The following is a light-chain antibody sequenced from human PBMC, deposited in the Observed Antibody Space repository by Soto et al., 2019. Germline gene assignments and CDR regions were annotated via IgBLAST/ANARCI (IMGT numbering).Light chain of an antibody. V-gene: IGLV1-40*01. CDR2: SNI. CDR3: QSYDGSLSDVL. J-gene: IGLJ2*01. Sequence: QSVLTQPPSVSGAPGQRVTISCTGSSSNIGAGFDVHWYQQLPGTAPKLLIYSNINRPSGVPDRFSGSKSGTSASLAITGLQAEDEADYYCQSYDGSLSDVLFGGGTKPTVL. CDR1: SSNIGAGFD.